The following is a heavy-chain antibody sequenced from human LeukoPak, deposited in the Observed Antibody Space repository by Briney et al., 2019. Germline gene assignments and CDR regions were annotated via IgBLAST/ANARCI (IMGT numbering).Heavy chain of an antibody. CDR3: ARESTSPIYCSGGSCYV. Sequence: ASVKVSCKASGGTFSSYAISWVRQAPGRGLEWMGRIIPIFGTANYAQKFQGRVTITTDESTSTAYMELSSLRSEDTAVYYCARESTSPIYCSGGSCYVWGQGTLATVSS. CDR1: GGTFSSYA. D-gene: IGHD2-15*01. V-gene: IGHV1-69*05. J-gene: IGHJ4*02. CDR2: IIPIFGTA.